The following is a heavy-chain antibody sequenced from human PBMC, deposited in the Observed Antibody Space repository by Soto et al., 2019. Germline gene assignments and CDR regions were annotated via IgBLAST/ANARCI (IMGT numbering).Heavy chain of an antibody. Sequence: QVQLVQSGAEVKKPGASVKVSCKASGYTFTSYDINWVRQATGQGLEWMGWMNPNSGNTGYAQKFQGRVTMTRNTSISTAYMELSSLRSEDTAVYYCARGRRIAARRLYNWFDPWGQGTLVTVSS. CDR2: MNPNSGNT. CDR3: ARGRRIAARRLYNWFDP. D-gene: IGHD6-6*01. J-gene: IGHJ5*02. V-gene: IGHV1-8*01. CDR1: GYTFTSYD.